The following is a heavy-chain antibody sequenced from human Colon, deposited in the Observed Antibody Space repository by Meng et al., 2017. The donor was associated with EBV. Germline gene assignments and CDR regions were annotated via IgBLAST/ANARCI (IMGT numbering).Heavy chain of an antibody. V-gene: IGHV1-18*01. CDR2: LGAHPGDT. Sequence: HVQRRQSGAEVKQPGASLKVSCKASDYTFTGYGVCWVRQAPGQGLEWMAWLGAHPGDTSFAPKFLGRVTVTADTATATAYMELRSLRSDDTAVYYCARGTPGRSYCDYWGLGTLVTVSS. D-gene: IGHD3-10*01. J-gene: IGHJ4*02. CDR1: DYTFTGYG. CDR3: ARGTPGRSYCDY.